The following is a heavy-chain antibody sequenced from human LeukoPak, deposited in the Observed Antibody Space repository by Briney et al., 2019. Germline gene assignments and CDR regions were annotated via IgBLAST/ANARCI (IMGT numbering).Heavy chain of an antibody. CDR1: GYTFTSYG. J-gene: IGHJ4*02. CDR2: ISVANDNT. V-gene: IGHV1-18*01. D-gene: IGHD4-11*01. Sequence: ASVTVSFTASGYTFTSYGISWVRQAPGQGQEGMGGISVANDNTNYAQKLQGRVTMTPDTSTSTAYMELRSLRSDDPAVYYCARAWWTTVMGVSPDFVYWGQGTLVTVSS. CDR3: ARAWWTTVMGVSPDFVY.